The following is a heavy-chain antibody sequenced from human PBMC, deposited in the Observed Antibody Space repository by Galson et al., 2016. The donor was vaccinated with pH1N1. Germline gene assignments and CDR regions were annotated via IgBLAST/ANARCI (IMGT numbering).Heavy chain of an antibody. V-gene: IGHV1-69*04. D-gene: IGHD3-3*01. CDR3: ARDREDYWSGYLFDY. CDR1: GGTLSSYA. Sequence: SVKVSCKASGGTLSSYAISWVRQAPGQGLEWMGNILPILGIPDYAQKFQGRVKITADKSTNTAYLELSSLRSEDTAVYYCARDREDYWSGYLFDYWGQGTLVTVAS. J-gene: IGHJ4*02. CDR2: ILPILGIP.